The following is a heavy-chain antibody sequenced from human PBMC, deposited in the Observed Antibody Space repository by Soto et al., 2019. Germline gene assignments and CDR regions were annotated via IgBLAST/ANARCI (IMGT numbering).Heavy chain of an antibody. CDR3: GSSDSQGAIDY. J-gene: IGHJ4*02. CDR1: GFTFSSYE. Sequence: GGSLRLSCATSGFTFSSYEMNWVRQAPGKGLEWVSYISSSGSTIYYADSVKGRFTISRDNSKNTLYLQMNGLSVEDTAIYYCGSSDSQGAIDYWGQGTLVTVSS. V-gene: IGHV3-48*03. D-gene: IGHD5-18*01. CDR2: ISSSGSTI.